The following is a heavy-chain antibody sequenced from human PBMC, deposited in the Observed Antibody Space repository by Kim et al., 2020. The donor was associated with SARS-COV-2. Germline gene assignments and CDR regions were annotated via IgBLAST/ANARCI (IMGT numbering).Heavy chain of an antibody. CDR3: ASFSRFSYYYDSSGYYV. CDR1: GYSFTSYW. D-gene: IGHD3-22*01. Sequence: GESLKISCKGSGYSFTSYWISWVRQMPGKGLEWMGRIDPSDSYTNYSPSFQGHVTISADKSISTAYLQWSSLKASDTAMYYCASFSRFSYYYDSSGYYVWGQGTLVTVSS. CDR2: IDPSDSYT. J-gene: IGHJ4*02. V-gene: IGHV5-10-1*01.